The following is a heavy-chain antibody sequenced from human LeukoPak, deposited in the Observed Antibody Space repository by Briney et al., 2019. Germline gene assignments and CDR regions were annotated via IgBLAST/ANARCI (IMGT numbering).Heavy chain of an antibody. CDR3: ASRYYYDSSGYYEYFDY. V-gene: IGHV4-39*07. CDR2: IYYSGST. D-gene: IGHD3-22*01. CDR1: GRSTSSSSYY. J-gene: IGHJ4*02. Sequence: PSQTMSLTSTVAGRSTSSSSYYCGWILQPPWKGLEGIGSIYYSGSTYYNPALKSRVTISVDTSKNKCSLKLSSVSAADTAVYYCASRYYYDSSGYYEYFDYWGQGTLVTVSS.